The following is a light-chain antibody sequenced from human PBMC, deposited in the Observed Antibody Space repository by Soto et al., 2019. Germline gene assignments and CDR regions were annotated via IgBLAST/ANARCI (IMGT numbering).Light chain of an antibody. V-gene: IGLV2-14*01. Sequence: LTQPASVSGSPGQSITISCTGTTSDVGDYNYVSWYQQHPAKAPKLMIYEVSNRPSGVSDRFSGSKSGNTASLTISGLQGEDEADYSCSSYTSISTYVFGTGTKV. CDR3: SSYTSISTYV. CDR2: EVS. CDR1: TSDVGDYNY. J-gene: IGLJ1*01.